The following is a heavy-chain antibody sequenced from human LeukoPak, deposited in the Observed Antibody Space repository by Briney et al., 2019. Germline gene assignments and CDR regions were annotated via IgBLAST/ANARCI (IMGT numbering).Heavy chain of an antibody. Sequence: GGSLRLSCAASGFTFSSYAMSWVRQAPGKGLEWVSAISGSGGSTYYADSVKGRFTISRDNSKNTLYLQMNSLRAEDTAVYYCAKFRSSSWYGQGAWFDPWGQGTLATVSS. J-gene: IGHJ5*02. V-gene: IGHV3-23*01. CDR1: GFTFSSYA. D-gene: IGHD6-13*01. CDR2: ISGSGGST. CDR3: AKFRSSSWYGQGAWFDP.